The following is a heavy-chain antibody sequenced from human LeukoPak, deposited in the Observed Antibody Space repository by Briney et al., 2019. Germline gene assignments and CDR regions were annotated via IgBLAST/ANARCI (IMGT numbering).Heavy chain of an antibody. D-gene: IGHD2-2*01. CDR1: GFTFSTYW. CDR3: ARILAPPKYCSSTSCYESYYYGMDV. CDR2: IKLDGSDK. J-gene: IGHJ6*02. V-gene: IGHV3-7*01. Sequence: GGSLRLSCAASGFTFSTYWMNWVRQAPGKGLEWVANIKLDGSDKYYVDSVKGRFTISRDNAQNSLYLQMNSLRAEDTAVYYCARILAPPKYCSSTSCYESYYYGMDVWGQGTTVTVSS.